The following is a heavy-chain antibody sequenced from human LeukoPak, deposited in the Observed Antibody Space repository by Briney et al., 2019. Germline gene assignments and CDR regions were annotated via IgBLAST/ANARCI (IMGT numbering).Heavy chain of an antibody. J-gene: IGHJ4*02. Sequence: MPSETLSLTCTVSGGSISRYYWGWIRQPAGKGLEWVGRIYTSGSTNYNPSLKSQVSMSVDTSKNQFSLKLSSVTAADTAVYYCAKFFTTDYYFDYWGQGTLVTVSS. CDR2: IYTSGST. CDR3: AKFFTTDYYFDY. D-gene: IGHD3-22*01. CDR1: GGSISRYY. V-gene: IGHV4-4*07.